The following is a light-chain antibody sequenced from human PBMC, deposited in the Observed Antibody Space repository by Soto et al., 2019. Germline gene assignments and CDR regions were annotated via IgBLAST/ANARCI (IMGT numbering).Light chain of an antibody. CDR2: EVS. CDR1: SSDVGAYTS. Sequence: QSVLTQPASVSGSPGQSITISCTGTSSDVGAYTSVSWYQQHPGKAPKLIIYEVSNRPPGVSTRFSGSKSASTASLTISVLQAEDEAHYYCSSYTSESRDYVFATGTKVTVL. J-gene: IGLJ1*01. V-gene: IGLV2-14*01. CDR3: SSYTSESRDYV.